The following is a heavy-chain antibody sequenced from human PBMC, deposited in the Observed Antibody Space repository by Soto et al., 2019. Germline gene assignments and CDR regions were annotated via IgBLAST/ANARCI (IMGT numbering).Heavy chain of an antibody. Sequence: PSETLSLTCAVYGGSFSGYYWSWIRQPPGKGLEWIGEINHSGSTNYNPSLKSRVTISVDTSKNQFSLKLSSVTVADTAVYYCARGGGYSNYRVDYWGQGTLVTVPS. V-gene: IGHV4-34*01. CDR1: GGSFSGYY. CDR2: INHSGST. J-gene: IGHJ4*02. CDR3: ARGGGYSNYRVDY. D-gene: IGHD4-4*01.